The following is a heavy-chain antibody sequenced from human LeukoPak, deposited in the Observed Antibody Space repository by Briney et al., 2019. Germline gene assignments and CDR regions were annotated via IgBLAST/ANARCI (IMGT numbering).Heavy chain of an antibody. CDR2: ISAYNGNT. Sequence: GASVKVSCKASGYTFTSYGISWVRQAPGQGLEWMGWISAYNGNTNYAQKLQGRVTMTTDTSTSTAYMELRSLRSDDTAVYYCATTVGYYYGSGSYYSPFDPWGQGTLVTVSS. V-gene: IGHV1-18*01. CDR1: GYTFTSYG. D-gene: IGHD3-10*01. J-gene: IGHJ5*02. CDR3: ATTVGYYYGSGSYYSPFDP.